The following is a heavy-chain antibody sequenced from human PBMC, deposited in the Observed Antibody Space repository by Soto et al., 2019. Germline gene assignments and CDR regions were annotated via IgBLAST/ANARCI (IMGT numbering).Heavy chain of an antibody. J-gene: IGHJ4*02. D-gene: IGHD2-15*01. V-gene: IGHV1-8*01. Sequence: QVQLVQSGAEVKKPGASVKVSCKASGYTFTNYDINWVRQAPGQGLEWLGWMDPKSGNTDYRQKFQGRVTITRNTSISTAYLEVRSLSSEDTAVYFCARGRGWRDYWGQGTLVTVSS. CDR3: ARGRGWRDY. CDR2: MDPKSGNT. CDR1: GYTFTNYD.